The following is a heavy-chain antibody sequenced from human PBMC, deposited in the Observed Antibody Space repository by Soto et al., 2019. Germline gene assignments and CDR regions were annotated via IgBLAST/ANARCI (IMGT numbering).Heavy chain of an antibody. D-gene: IGHD6-19*01. Sequence: QVQLVESGGGVVQPGRSLRLSCAASGFTFSSYGMHWVRQAPGKGLEWVAVIWYDGSNKYYADSVKGRFTISRDNSKNPLYLQMNSLRAEDTAVYYCARDPLRIAVTESGGMDVWGQGTTVTVSS. V-gene: IGHV3-33*01. CDR2: IWYDGSNK. J-gene: IGHJ6*02. CDR1: GFTFSSYG. CDR3: ARDPLRIAVTESGGMDV.